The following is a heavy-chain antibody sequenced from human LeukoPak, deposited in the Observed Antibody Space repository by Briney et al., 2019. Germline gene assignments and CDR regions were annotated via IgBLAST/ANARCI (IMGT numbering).Heavy chain of an antibody. CDR2: IYYSGST. J-gene: IGHJ4*02. CDR3: ARGGPILFGGYYFDY. V-gene: IGHV4-59*01. CDR1: GGSISSYY. D-gene: IGHD3-16*01. Sequence: SETLSLTCTVSGGSISSYYWSWIRQPPGKGLEWIGYIYYSGSTNYNPSLKSRVTISVDTSKDQFSLKLSSVTAADTAVYYCARGGPILFGGYYFDYWGQGTLVTVSS.